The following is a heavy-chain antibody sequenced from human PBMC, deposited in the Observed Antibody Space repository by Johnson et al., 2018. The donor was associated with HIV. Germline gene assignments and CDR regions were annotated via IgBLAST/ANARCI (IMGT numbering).Heavy chain of an antibody. CDR2: IYSGGST. Sequence: QVQLVESGERLVQTGGSLRLSCAASGFTFSSYGMHWVRQAPGKGLEWVSVIYSGGSTYYADSVKGRFTISRDNSKNTLYLQMNSLRAEDTAVYYCARGGGAFDIWGQGTMVSVSS. D-gene: IGHD2-15*01. J-gene: IGHJ3*02. V-gene: IGHV3-NL1*01. CDR3: ARGGGAFDI. CDR1: GFTFSSYG.